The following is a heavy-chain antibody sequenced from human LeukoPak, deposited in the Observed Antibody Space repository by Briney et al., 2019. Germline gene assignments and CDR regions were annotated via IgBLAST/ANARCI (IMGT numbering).Heavy chain of an antibody. CDR1: GYTFTGYY. CDR2: ISPNSGGT. J-gene: IGHJ4*02. D-gene: IGHD7-27*01. V-gene: IGHV1-2*02. Sequence: GASVKVSCKASGYTFTGYYIHWVRQAPGQGLEYIGWISPNSGGTNYAQKFQGRVTMTSDTSINTAYMELRRLRSDDTAVYYCARDSTGGYPDYWGQGTLVTVSA. CDR3: ARDSTGGYPDY.